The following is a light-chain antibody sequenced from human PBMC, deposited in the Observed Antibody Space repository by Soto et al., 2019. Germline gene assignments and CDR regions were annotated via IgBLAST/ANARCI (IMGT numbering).Light chain of an antibody. CDR2: KAS. J-gene: IGKJ2*01. CDR3: QQYNSYTYT. V-gene: IGKV1-5*03. CDR1: QSISSW. Sequence: DIQMTQSPSTLSASVGDRVTITCRASQSISSWLAWYQQKPGRAPKLLIYKASSLESGVPSRFSGSESGTEFTLTISCLQPDDFASYYCQQYNSYTYTFGQGTKLEIK.